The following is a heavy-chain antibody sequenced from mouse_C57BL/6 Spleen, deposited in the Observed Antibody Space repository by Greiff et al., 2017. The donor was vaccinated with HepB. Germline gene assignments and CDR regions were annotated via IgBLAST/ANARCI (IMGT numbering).Heavy chain of an antibody. J-gene: IGHJ2*01. CDR1: GYTFTSYW. V-gene: IGHV1-64*01. CDR3: ARDYGSSSYFDY. CDR2: IHPNSGST. Sequence: QVQLQQSGAELVKPGASVKLSCKASGYTFTSYWMHWVKQRPGQGLEWIGMIHPNSGSTNYNEKFKSKATLTVDKSSSTAYMQLSSLTSEDSAVYYCARDYGSSSYFDYWGQGTTLTVSS. D-gene: IGHD1-1*01.